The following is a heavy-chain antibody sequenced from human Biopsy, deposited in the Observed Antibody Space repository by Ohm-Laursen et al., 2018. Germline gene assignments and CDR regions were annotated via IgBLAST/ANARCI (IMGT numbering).Heavy chain of an antibody. D-gene: IGHD1-26*01. CDR1: GGSMTGYE. Sequence: GTLSLTCSVSGGSMTGYEWSWIRLAPGKGREWSGYIYYSGGTKYNPSLASRVTFSVDMSKSQFSLKLYSVTAADTAVYYCARVEAGTYDALDIWGQGTLVAVSA. J-gene: IGHJ3*02. CDR3: ARVEAGTYDALDI. V-gene: IGHV4-59*01. CDR2: IYYSGGT.